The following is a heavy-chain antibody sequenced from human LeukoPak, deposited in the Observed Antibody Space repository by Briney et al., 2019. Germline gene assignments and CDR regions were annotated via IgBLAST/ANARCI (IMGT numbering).Heavy chain of an antibody. D-gene: IGHD2-15*01. CDR2: ISASGGTT. CDR1: GFTFSSYA. CDR3: AKRDCSGGSCRTTTFDY. J-gene: IGHJ4*02. V-gene: IGHV3-23*01. Sequence: GGSLRLSCAASGFTFSSYAITWVRQAPGKGLEWVSTISASGGTTYYADSVKGRFTISRDNSKNTLYLQMNSLRAEDTAVYYCAKRDCSGGSCRTTTFDYWGQGTLVTVSS.